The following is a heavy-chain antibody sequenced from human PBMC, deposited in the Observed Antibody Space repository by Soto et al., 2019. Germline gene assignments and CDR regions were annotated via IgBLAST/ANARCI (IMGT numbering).Heavy chain of an antibody. CDR3: ARRGYGPGFPYYYGMDV. J-gene: IGHJ6*02. D-gene: IGHD3-10*01. Sequence: QVQLQESGPGLVKPSETLSLTCTVSGGSMSSYYWSWIRQPPGKGLEWIGYIYYSGSTNYNPSLKSRVVTSVDTPKTQSSLKLSSVTAADTAVYYCARRGYGPGFPYYYGMDVWGQGTTVTVSS. CDR2: IYYSGST. V-gene: IGHV4-59*01. CDR1: GGSMSSYY.